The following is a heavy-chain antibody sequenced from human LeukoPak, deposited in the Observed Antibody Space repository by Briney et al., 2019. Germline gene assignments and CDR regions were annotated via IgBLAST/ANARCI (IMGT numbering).Heavy chain of an antibody. J-gene: IGHJ4*02. CDR1: GASISSHY. CDR3: AIRGAVYGDNVFDS. V-gene: IGHV4-59*08. CDR2: IDYSGST. Sequence: PSETLSLTCTVSGASISSHYWSWIRQPPGKGLEYIAYIDYSGSTNYNPSLNSRVTLSLDTSKNHFSLKLNSVTAADTAVYYCAIRGAVYGDNVFDSWGQGTLVTVSS. D-gene: IGHD4-23*01.